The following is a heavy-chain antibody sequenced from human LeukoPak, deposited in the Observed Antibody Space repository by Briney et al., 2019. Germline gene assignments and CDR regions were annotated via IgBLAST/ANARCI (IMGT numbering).Heavy chain of an antibody. CDR2: ISSDGGRE. Sequence: PGGSLRLSCAASGFTFNTYAMHWVRQAPGKGLEGVAIISSDGGREFYADSVKGRFTISRDNSKNTLYLQMNSLRPEDTAVYSCARWRAGIAVAVDYWGQGTLVTVSS. D-gene: IGHD6-19*01. CDR1: GFTFNTYA. J-gene: IGHJ4*02. CDR3: ARWRAGIAVAVDY. V-gene: IGHV3-30*03.